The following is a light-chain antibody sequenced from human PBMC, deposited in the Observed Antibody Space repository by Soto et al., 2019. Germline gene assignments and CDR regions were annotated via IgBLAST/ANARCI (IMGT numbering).Light chain of an antibody. V-gene: IGKV4-1*01. CDR2: WAS. CDR1: QSALYSSNNKNY. J-gene: IGKJ1*01. CDR3: TQGTQWPWT. Sequence: SVMTQSPDYLAVSRDERCTVHCKTSQSALYSSNNKNYLTWYQQKPGQPPKLLIYWASTRESGVPDRFSGSGSGTDFTLKISKVEAEDVAVYYCTQGTQWPWTFGQGTKVDI.